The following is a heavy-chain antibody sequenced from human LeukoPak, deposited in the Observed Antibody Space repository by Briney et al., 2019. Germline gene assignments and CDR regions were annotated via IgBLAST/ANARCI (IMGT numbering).Heavy chain of an antibody. CDR3: ARDAITMIRGVISH. CDR1: GYTFTGYY. V-gene: IGHV1-2*02. J-gene: IGHJ4*02. Sequence: GASVKVSCKASGYTFTGYYMHWVRQAPGQGLEWMGWINPNSGGTNYAQKFQGRVTMTRDTSISTAYMELSRLRPDDTAVYYCARDAITMIRGVISHWGQGTLVTVSS. CDR2: INPNSGGT. D-gene: IGHD3-10*01.